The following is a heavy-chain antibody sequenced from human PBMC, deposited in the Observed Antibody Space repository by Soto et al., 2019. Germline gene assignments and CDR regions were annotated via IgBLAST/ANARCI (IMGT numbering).Heavy chain of an antibody. D-gene: IGHD3-3*01. Sequence: QVQLVQSGGEVKKPGASVKVSCKATGYTFTSFGISWVRQAPGQGLEWMGWISAYNGNTNYAQKLQGRVTMTTDTSTGTAYMELRTLTSDDTAVYYRARDRSIYYGMDVWGQGTTVTVSS. CDR2: ISAYNGNT. V-gene: IGHV1-18*01. CDR1: GYTFTSFG. CDR3: ARDRSIYYGMDV. J-gene: IGHJ6*02.